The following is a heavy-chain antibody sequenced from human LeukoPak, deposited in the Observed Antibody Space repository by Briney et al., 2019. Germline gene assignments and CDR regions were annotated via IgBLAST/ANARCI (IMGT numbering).Heavy chain of an antibody. Sequence: GGSLRLSCAASGFTFSSYAMHWVRQAPGKGLEWVAVISYDGSNKYYADSVKGRFTISRDNSKNTLYLQMNSLRAEDTAVYYCAKVGSGWYGAFDYWGQGTLVTVSS. J-gene: IGHJ4*02. D-gene: IGHD6-19*01. CDR3: AKVGSGWYGAFDY. V-gene: IGHV3-30*04. CDR2: ISYDGSNK. CDR1: GFTFSSYA.